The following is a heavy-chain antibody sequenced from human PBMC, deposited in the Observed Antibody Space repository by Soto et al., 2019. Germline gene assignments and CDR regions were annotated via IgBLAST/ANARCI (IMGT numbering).Heavy chain of an antibody. V-gene: IGHV3-21*01. CDR1: GFTFSSYS. CDR3: ARLSGYCSGGSCSGPFDY. J-gene: IGHJ4*02. CDR2: ISSSSSYI. D-gene: IGHD2-15*01. Sequence: PGGSLRLSCAASGFTFSSYSMNWVRQAPGKGLEWVSSISSSSSYIYYADSVKGRFTISRDNAKNSLYLQMNSLRAEDTAVYYCARLSGYCSGGSCSGPFDYWGQGTLVTVSS.